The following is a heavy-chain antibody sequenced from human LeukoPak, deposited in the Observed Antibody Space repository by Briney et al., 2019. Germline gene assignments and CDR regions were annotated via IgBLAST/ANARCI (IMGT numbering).Heavy chain of an antibody. CDR2: ISYDGSNK. CDR3: AKAVGYCSGGSCYWGAFDI. Sequence: SGGSLRLSRAASGFTFSSYGMHWVRQAPGKGLEWVAVISYDGSNKYYADSVKGRFTISRDNSKNTLYLQMNSLRAEDTAVYYCAKAVGYCSGGSCYWGAFDIWGQGTMVTVSS. CDR1: GFTFSSYG. J-gene: IGHJ3*02. V-gene: IGHV3-30*18. D-gene: IGHD2-15*01.